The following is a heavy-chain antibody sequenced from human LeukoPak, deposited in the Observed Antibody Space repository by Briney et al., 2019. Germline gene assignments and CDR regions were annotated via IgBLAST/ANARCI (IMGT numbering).Heavy chain of an antibody. J-gene: IGHJ4*02. CDR3: ARVMCSGYDLCHYFDY. D-gene: IGHD5-12*01. CDR1: GFTFSSYA. CDR2: ISYDGSNK. Sequence: PGGSLRLSCAASGFTFSSYAMHWVRQAPGKGLEWVAVISYDGSNKYYADSVKGRFTISRDNSKNTLYLQMNSLRAEDTAVYYCARVMCSGYDLCHYFDYWGQGTLVTVSS. V-gene: IGHV3-30*04.